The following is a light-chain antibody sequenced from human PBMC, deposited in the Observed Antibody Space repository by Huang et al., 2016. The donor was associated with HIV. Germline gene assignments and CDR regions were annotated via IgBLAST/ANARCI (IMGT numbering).Light chain of an antibody. J-gene: IGKJ1*01. CDR2: GSS. CDR1: QSVFKN. V-gene: IGKV3-15*01. CDR3: QQYNTSPRT. Sequence: ENLMTQSPSTLSVSPGESATLSCRASQSVFKNLAWYQQKPGQAPKLLIYGSSTRAACIPARFSGSGSGTDFPLTISSLQSEDFAVYYCQQYNTSPRTFGQGTKVEV.